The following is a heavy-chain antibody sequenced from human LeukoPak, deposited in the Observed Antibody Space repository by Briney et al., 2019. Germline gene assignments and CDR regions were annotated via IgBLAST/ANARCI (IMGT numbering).Heavy chain of an antibody. CDR1: GFTFSNYW. J-gene: IGHJ4*02. Sequence: GGSLRLSCAASGFTFSNYWMSWVRQAPGKGLEWVSYISSSSSTIYYADSVKGRFTISRDNAKKSLYLKMNSLRADDTAVYYCARDLSGYWGQGTLVSVSS. CDR3: ARDLSGY. V-gene: IGHV3-48*01. D-gene: IGHD3-10*01. CDR2: ISSSSSTI.